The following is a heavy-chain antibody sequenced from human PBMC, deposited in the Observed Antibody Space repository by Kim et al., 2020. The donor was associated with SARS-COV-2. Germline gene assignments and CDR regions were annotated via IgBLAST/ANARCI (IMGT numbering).Heavy chain of an antibody. CDR2: IKSKTDRGTT. J-gene: IGHJ6*02. V-gene: IGHV3-15*01. Sequence: GGSLRLSCAASGFTFSNAWMSWVRQAPGKGLEWVGRIKSKTDRGTTDYAAPVKGRFTISSDDSKNTLYLQMNSLKTEDTAVYYCTAEVSSRMDVWGQGTTVTVSS. CDR3: TAEVSSRMDV. D-gene: IGHD6-13*01. CDR1: GFTFSNAW.